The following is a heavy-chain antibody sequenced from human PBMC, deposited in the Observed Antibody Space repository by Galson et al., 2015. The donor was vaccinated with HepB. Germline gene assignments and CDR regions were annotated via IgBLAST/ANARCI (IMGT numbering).Heavy chain of an antibody. V-gene: IGHV3-23*01. CDR2: ISGSGGST. J-gene: IGHJ4*02. D-gene: IGHD2-21*02. CDR3: AKVGGVGVTAFDY. CDR1: GFTFSSYA. Sequence: SLRLSCAASGFTFSSYAMSWVRQAPGKGLEWVSAISGSGGSTYYADSVKGRFTISRDNSKNTLYLQMNSLRAEDTAVYYCAKVGGVGVTAFDYWGQGTLVTVSS.